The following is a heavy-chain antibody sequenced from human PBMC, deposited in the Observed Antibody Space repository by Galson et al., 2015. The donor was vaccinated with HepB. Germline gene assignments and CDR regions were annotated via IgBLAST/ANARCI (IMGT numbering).Heavy chain of an antibody. V-gene: IGHV3-74*01. CDR1: GFTFSNYW. J-gene: IGHJ4*02. Sequence: SLRLSCAASGFTFSNYWMHWVRQGPGKGLVWVSHIDSDGSKTYYADSVKGRFTMSRDNAKNTLFLQMNSLRAEDTAVYYCVGNLSSGYWGQGTLVTVSS. CDR3: VGNLSSGY. CDR2: IDSDGSKT. D-gene: IGHD6-19*01.